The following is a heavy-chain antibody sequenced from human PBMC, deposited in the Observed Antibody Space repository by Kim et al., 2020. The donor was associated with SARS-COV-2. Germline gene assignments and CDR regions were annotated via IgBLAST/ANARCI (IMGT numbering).Heavy chain of an antibody. CDR1: GGSISSSSYY. D-gene: IGHD3-22*01. Sequence: SETLSLTCSVSGGSISSSSYYWGWIRQPPGKGLEWIGSIYYSGSTYYNPSLKSRVTISVDTSKNQFSLKLSSVTAADTAVYYCARRREVVVVVSYAFDI. CDR3: ARRREVVVVVSYAFDI. CDR2: IYYSGST. V-gene: IGHV4-39*01. J-gene: IGHJ3*02.